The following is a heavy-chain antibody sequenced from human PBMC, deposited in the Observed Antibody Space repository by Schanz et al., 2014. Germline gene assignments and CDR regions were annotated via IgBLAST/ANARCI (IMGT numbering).Heavy chain of an antibody. D-gene: IGHD6-13*01. J-gene: IGHJ4*02. CDR2: IIPILPAS. CDR1: GGIFSSFT. Sequence: QVQLVQSGAEVKKPGSSVKVSCKASGGIFSSFTISWVRQAPGQGLEWLGMIIPILPASKYAQKFQGRVTIPADKSTNTAYMELNGLRSEDTAVYYCATSDLSISAAGTWGQGTLVTVSS. V-gene: IGHV1-69*08. CDR3: ATSDLSISAAGT.